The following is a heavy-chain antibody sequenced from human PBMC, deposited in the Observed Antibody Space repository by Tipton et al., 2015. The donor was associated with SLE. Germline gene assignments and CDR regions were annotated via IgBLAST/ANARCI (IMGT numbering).Heavy chain of an antibody. CDR3: ARDLYYGTGGPYCFDY. CDR2: INPSGGST. Sequence: QLVQSGAEVKKPGASVKVSCKASGYTFTSYYMHWVRQAPGQGLEWMGIINPSGGSTSYAQKFQGRVTMTRDTSTSTVYMELSSLRSEDTAVYYCARDLYYGTGGPYCFDYWGQGTLGTVSS. CDR1: GYTFTSYY. D-gene: IGHD3-10*01. V-gene: IGHV1-46*01. J-gene: IGHJ4*02.